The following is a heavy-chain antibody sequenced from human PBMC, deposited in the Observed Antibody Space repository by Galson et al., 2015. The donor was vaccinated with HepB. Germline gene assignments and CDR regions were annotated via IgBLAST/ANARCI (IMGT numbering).Heavy chain of an antibody. D-gene: IGHD2-2*01. CDR3: AHSPGGLVSCSSTPCSTWFDP. Sequence: PSLVKPTQTLTLPCTFSGFSLTTTGVGVGWLRQPPGKALEWLALIYWNDDERYSPSLKNGLTITKDTSKNQVVLTMTNMGPADSATYYCAHSPGGLVSCSSTPCSTWFDPWGQGTLVTVSS. J-gene: IGHJ5*02. V-gene: IGHV2-5*01. CDR1: GFSLTTTGVG. CDR2: IYWNDDE.